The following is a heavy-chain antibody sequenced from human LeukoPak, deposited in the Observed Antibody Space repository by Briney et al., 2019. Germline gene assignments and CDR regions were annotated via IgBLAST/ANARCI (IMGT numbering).Heavy chain of an antibody. Sequence: GGSLRLSCAASGFSFNDYVMHWVRQPPGKGLEWVSLIRGDGSSTDYADSVRGRFTISRDNSRNTLYLQMNSLRPEDTAFYYCVKTTGFFRGIIVPNWFDPWGQGTLVTVSS. D-gene: IGHD3-10*01. CDR2: IRGDGSST. V-gene: IGHV3-43*02. CDR3: VKTTGFFRGIIVPNWFDP. CDR1: GFSFNDYV. J-gene: IGHJ5*02.